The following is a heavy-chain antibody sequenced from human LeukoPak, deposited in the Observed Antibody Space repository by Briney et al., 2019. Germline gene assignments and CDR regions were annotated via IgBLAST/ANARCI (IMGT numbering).Heavy chain of an antibody. CDR1: GYTFTSYY. J-gene: IGHJ6*03. CDR3: ARGLREGYSYGYYYYYYMDV. CDR2: INPSGGST. V-gene: IGHV1-46*01. Sequence: ASVKVSCKASGYTFTSYYMHWVRQAPGQGLEWMGIINPSGGSTSYAQKFQGRVTMTRDTSTSTVYMELSSLRSEDTAVYYCARGLREGYSYGYYYYYYMDVWGEGTTVTISS. D-gene: IGHD5-18*01.